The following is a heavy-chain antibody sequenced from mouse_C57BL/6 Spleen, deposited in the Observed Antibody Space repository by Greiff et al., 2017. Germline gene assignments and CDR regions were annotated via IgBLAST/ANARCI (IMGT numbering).Heavy chain of an antibody. CDR3: ARSGMITTGYYYAMDY. CDR1: GYAFTNYL. CDR2: INPGSGGT. D-gene: IGHD2-4*01. J-gene: IGHJ4*01. V-gene: IGHV1-54*01. Sequence: VQLQQSGAELVRPGTSVKVSCKASGYAFTNYLIEWVKQRPGQGLKWIGVINPGSGGTNYNEKFKGKATLTADKSSSTAYMQLSSLTSEDSAVYFCARSGMITTGYYYAMDYWGQGTSVTVSS.